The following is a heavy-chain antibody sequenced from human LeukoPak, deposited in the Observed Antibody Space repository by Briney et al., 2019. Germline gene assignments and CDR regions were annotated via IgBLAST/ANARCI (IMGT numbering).Heavy chain of an antibody. V-gene: IGHV3-30-3*01. CDR2: ISYDGSNK. D-gene: IGHD3-10*01. Sequence: PGRSLRLSCAASGFTFSSYAMHWVRQAPGKGLEWVAVISYDGSNKYYADSVKGRFTISRDNSKNTLYLQMNSLRAEDTAVYYCARDLAGYYGSGSYLDYWGQGTLVTVSS. CDR3: ARDLAGYYGSGSYLDY. J-gene: IGHJ4*02. CDR1: GFTFSSYA.